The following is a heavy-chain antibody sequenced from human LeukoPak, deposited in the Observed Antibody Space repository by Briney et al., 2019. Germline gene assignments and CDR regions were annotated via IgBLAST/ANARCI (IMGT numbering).Heavy chain of an antibody. Sequence: PGESLKISCKGSGYSFTSYWISWVRQMPGKGLEWMGRIDPSDSYTNYSPSFQGHVTISADKSISTAYLQWSSLKASDTAMYYCARRFSYYDILTGYFLDYWGQGTLVTVSS. D-gene: IGHD3-9*01. J-gene: IGHJ4*02. CDR2: IDPSDSYT. V-gene: IGHV5-10-1*01. CDR1: GYSFTSYW. CDR3: ARRFSYYDILTGYFLDY.